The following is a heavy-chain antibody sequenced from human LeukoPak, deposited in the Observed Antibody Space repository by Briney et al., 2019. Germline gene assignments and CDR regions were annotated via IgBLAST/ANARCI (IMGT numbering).Heavy chain of an antibody. V-gene: IGHV3-74*01. D-gene: IGHD5-12*01. CDR3: ARERRDDIVATIAFERDAFDT. CDR2: INSDGSST. Sequence: GGSLRLSCAASGFTFSSYWMHWVRQAPGKGLVWVSRINSDGSSTSYADSVKGRFTISRDNAKNTLYLQMNSLRAEDTAVYYCARERRDDIVATIAFERDAFDTWGHGTMVTVSS. J-gene: IGHJ3*02. CDR1: GFTFSSYW.